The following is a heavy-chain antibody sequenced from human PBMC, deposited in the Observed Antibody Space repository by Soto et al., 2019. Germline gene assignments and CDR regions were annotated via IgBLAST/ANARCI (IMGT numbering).Heavy chain of an antibody. J-gene: IGHJ4*02. CDR2: INSDGSST. CDR3: ATLDLWYGSGYYPIDY. V-gene: IGHV3-74*01. Sequence: GGSLRLSCAASGFTFSSYWMHWVRQAPGKGLVWVSRINSDGSSTSYADSVKGRFTISRDNAKNTLYLQMNSLRAEDTAVYYCATLDLWYGSGYYPIDYWGQGTLVTGSS. CDR1: GFTFSSYW. D-gene: IGHD3-22*01.